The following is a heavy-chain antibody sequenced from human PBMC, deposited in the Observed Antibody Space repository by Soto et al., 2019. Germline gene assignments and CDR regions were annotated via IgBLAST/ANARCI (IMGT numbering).Heavy chain of an antibody. D-gene: IGHD2-21*01. CDR1: GFTLSDFG. Sequence: EVQLLESGGGLVQPGGSVRLSCAASGFTLSDFGMGWVRQAPGKGLEWISLTRTDGGGTYYAYSVEGRLTVSRDTSTNTLYRQRNNLRGEDTALEYCVKDRRGGEYPAFDLWRQGTMVTSSS. V-gene: IGHV3-23*01. J-gene: IGHJ3*01. CDR2: TRTDGGGT. CDR3: VKDRRGGEYPAFDL.